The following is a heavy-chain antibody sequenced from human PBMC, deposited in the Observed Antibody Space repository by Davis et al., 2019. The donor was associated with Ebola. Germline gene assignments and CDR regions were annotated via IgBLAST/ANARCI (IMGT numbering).Heavy chain of an antibody. CDR3: ARGNGDYLRLDS. Sequence: MPSETLSLTCTVSGGSISTYYWTWIRQAPGKGLEWIGYVYYSGYANYNPSLKSRVTISLDTSMTRFSLRLNSVTAADTAVYYCARGNGDYLRLDSCGQGTLVTVSS. D-gene: IGHD4-17*01. J-gene: IGHJ4*02. V-gene: IGHV4-59*01. CDR1: GGSISTYY. CDR2: VYYSGYA.